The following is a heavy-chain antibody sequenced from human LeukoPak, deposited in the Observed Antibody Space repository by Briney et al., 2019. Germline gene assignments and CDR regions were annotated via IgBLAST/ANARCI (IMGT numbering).Heavy chain of an antibody. V-gene: IGHV4-4*09. J-gene: IGHJ4*02. D-gene: IGHD2-2*01. CDR2: INTSEPT. CDR3: ARHRSPSSLSFFDI. Sequence: PSETLSFNSTVSGSSIYGNNWSWIRHRQGHGRKGSGYINTSEPTNFNHALRSRVTISIDSSKNQVSLRLSCVTAADTALYYCARHRSPSSLSFFDIWGQGMLVIVSS. CDR1: GSSIYGNN.